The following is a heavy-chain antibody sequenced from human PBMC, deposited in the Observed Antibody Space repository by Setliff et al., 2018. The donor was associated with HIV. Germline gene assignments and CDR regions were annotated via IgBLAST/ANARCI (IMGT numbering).Heavy chain of an antibody. CDR1: GYTFSDYY. Sequence: ASVKVSCKASGYTFSDYYIHWIRQAPGRGLEWMGWISGYNGNTKYVQKYQGGVTMTTDTSTSKVYMELRTLRSDDTAVYYCARVPYRSAWFSGGHDAFDVWGQGTMVTVSS. D-gene: IGHD6-19*01. J-gene: IGHJ3*01. CDR2: ISGYNGNT. CDR3: ARVPYRSAWFSGGHDAFDV. V-gene: IGHV1-18*04.